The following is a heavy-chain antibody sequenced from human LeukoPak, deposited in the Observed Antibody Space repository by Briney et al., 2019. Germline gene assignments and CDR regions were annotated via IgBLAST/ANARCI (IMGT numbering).Heavy chain of an antibody. J-gene: IGHJ4*02. D-gene: IGHD5-18*01. CDR1: AFTFRSNA. CDR3: AKGAASRGYTYVAN. Sequence: GGSLRLSCAASAFTFRSNAMVWVRQAPGKGLEWVSTISGSGGSTYYSDSAKGRFTISRDNSNNTLYLQMNSLRAGDTAVYYCAKGAASRGYTYVANWGQGTLVTVTS. V-gene: IGHV3-23*01. CDR2: ISGSGGST.